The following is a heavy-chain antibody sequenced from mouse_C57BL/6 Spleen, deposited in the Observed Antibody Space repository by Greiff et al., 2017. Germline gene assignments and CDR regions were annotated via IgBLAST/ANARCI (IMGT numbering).Heavy chain of an antibody. Sequence: EVQLQESGPELVKPGDSAKISCKASGYSFTGYFMNWVMQSHGKSLEWIGRINPYNGDTFYNQKFKGKATLTVDKSSSTAHMELRSLTSEDSAVYYCARGYDYDGRYPYAMDYWGQGTSVTVSS. D-gene: IGHD2-4*01. CDR1: GYSFTGYF. CDR3: ARGYDYDGRYPYAMDY. J-gene: IGHJ4*01. CDR2: INPYNGDT. V-gene: IGHV1-20*01.